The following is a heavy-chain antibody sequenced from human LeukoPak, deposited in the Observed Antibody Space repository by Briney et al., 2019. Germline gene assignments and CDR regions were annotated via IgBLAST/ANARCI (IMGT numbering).Heavy chain of an antibody. CDR1: GYTFTSYD. Sequence: ASVKVSCKASGYTFTSYDINWVRQATGQGLEWMGWMNPNSGNTGYAQKCQGRVTMTRNTSISTAYMELSSLRSEDTAVYYCARGDPIPSTYGDMDVWGKGTTVTVSS. J-gene: IGHJ6*03. CDR3: ARGDPIPSTYGDMDV. V-gene: IGHV1-8*01. CDR2: MNPNSGNT. D-gene: IGHD1-1*01.